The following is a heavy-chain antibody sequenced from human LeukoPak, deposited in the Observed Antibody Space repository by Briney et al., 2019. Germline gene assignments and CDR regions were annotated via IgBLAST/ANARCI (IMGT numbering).Heavy chain of an antibody. Sequence: GASVHVSCKASGYTFPGYHMHWVRPAPGQELAWMGWINPNSGGTSYAQKFQGRVTMARDTSISTVYMELSRLRSDDTAVYYCARDRGSYFSDAFDNWGQGTMVTVSS. CDR2: INPNSGGT. D-gene: IGHD1-26*01. J-gene: IGHJ3*02. V-gene: IGHV1-2*02. CDR1: GYTFPGYH. CDR3: ARDRGSYFSDAFDN.